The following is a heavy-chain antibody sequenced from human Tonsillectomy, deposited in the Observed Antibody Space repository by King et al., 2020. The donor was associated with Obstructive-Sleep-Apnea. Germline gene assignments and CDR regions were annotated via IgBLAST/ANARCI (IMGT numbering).Heavy chain of an antibody. Sequence: VQLVESGGGLVQPGRSLRLSCAASGFIFDDYAMHWVRQAPGKGLEWVSGISWNSGSIDYADSVKGRFTISRDNAKNSLYLQMNSLRAEDTALYYCAKDTELALTNFDIWGQGTMVTVSS. CDR3: AKDTELALTNFDI. V-gene: IGHV3-9*01. CDR2: ISWNSGSI. CDR1: GFIFDDYA. D-gene: IGHD1-26*01. J-gene: IGHJ3*02.